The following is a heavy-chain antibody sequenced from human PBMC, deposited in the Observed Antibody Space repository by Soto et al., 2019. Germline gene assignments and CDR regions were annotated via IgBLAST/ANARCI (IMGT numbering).Heavy chain of an antibody. J-gene: IGHJ4*02. V-gene: IGHV3-48*04. Sequence: ESGGGLVQPGGSLRLSCAASGFTFSNYGMNWARQAPGRGLEWVTHINAPGETKSYSDSVKGRFTVSRDDAKNSLYLQMSSLRADDTAIYYCARDLEGINDFDYWGQGTLVTVSS. D-gene: IGHD2-21*01. CDR3: ARDLEGINDFDY. CDR1: GFTFSNYG. CDR2: INAPGETK.